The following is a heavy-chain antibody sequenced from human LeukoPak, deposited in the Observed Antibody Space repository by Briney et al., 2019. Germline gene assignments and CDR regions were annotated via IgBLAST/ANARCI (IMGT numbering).Heavy chain of an antibody. CDR3: ARQDIVVGYGMDV. V-gene: IGHV3-53*01. CDR1: GFTVSSNY. Sequence: GGSLRLSCAASGFTVSSNYMSWVRQAPGKGLEWVSVIYSGGSPYYADSVKGRFTISRDNSKNTLYLQMNSLRAEDTAVYYCARQDIVVGYGMDVWGQGTTVTVSS. D-gene: IGHD2-2*01. CDR2: IYSGGSP. J-gene: IGHJ6*02.